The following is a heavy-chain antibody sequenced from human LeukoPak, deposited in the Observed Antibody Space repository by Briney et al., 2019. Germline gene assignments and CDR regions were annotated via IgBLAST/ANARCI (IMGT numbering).Heavy chain of an antibody. CDR2: IYNGGST. D-gene: IGHD2-15*01. Sequence: GGSLRLSCAASGFTVSSNYMSWVRQAPGKGLEWVSVIYNGGSTYYADSVKGRFTISRHNSKNTLYLQMNSLRAEDTAVYYCARAPPGYCSGGSCLYYYYGMDVWGQGTTVTVSS. CDR3: ARAPPGYCSGGSCLYYYYGMDV. CDR1: GFTVSSNY. V-gene: IGHV3-53*04. J-gene: IGHJ6*02.